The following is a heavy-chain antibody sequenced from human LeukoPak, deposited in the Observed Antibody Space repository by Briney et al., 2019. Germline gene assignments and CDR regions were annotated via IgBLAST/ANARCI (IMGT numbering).Heavy chain of an antibody. V-gene: IGHV3-7*01. D-gene: IGHD1-26*01. CDR2: IKQDGSQK. J-gene: IGHJ4*02. Sequence: RGSLRLSCAASGFTFSSYAMSWIRQAPGKGLEWVANIKQDGSQKNYVDSVRGRFTISRDNAKNSLYLQMNNLRAEDTAVYYCTTEGFTGSYYYFDYWGQGTLVTVSS. CDR1: GFTFSSYA. CDR3: TTEGFTGSYYYFDY.